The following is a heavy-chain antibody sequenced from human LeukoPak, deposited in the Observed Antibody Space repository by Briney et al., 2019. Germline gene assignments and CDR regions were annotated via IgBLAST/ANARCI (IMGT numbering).Heavy chain of an antibody. J-gene: IGHJ3*02. V-gene: IGHV3-48*04. CDR1: GFTFSDYA. CDR3: ARDSASVGHNDAFDI. D-gene: IGHD2-15*01. Sequence: PGGSLRLSCAASGFTFSDYAMNWVRQAPGKGLEWVSYISSSSSSSSTIYYVDSVKGWFSISRDNARNSLYPQMHRLRAEDTAVYFCARDSASVGHNDAFDIWGHGTMVTVSS. CDR2: ISSSSSSSSTI.